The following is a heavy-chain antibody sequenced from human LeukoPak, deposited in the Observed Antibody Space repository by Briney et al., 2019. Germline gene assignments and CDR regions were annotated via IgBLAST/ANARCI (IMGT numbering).Heavy chain of an antibody. D-gene: IGHD3-22*01. V-gene: IGHV4-59*01. CDR1: GGSISSYY. CDR3: ARGAGTDYYDSSGYFDY. Sequence: SETLSLTCTVSGGSISSYYWSWIRQPPGKGLEWIGYIYYSGSTNYNPSLKSRVTISVDTSKNQFSLKLSSVTAADTAVYYCARGAGTDYYDSSGYFDYWGQGTLVTVSS. CDR2: IYYSGST. J-gene: IGHJ4*02.